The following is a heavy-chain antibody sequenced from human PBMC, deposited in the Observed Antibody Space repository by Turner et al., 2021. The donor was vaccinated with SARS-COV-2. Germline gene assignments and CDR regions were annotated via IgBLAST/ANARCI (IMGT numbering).Heavy chain of an antibody. J-gene: IGHJ5*01. D-gene: IGHD1-7*01. CDR1: GSTFSRYW. CDR2: IKEDGPSK. V-gene: IGHV3-7*01. Sequence: EVQLVESGGGLVQPGGSLRLSCVGSGSTFSRYWMGWVRQAPGKGREWVANIKEDGPSKYYVDSVKGRFTTSRDNAENSVYLEMNSLRVEDTAVYYCARHGSWNYDSWGQGTLVTVSS. CDR3: ARHGSWNYDS.